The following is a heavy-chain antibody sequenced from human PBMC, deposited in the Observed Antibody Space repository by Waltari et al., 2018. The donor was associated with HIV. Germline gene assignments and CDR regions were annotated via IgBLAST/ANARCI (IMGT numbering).Heavy chain of an antibody. V-gene: IGHV4-39*01. D-gene: IGHD4-17*01. CDR2: IYYSGST. Sequence: QLNRQESGQGLVKPSETLSLTGTFSVGPFTVGSNTWGGIARPQGKGLGWIGSIYYSGSTYYNPSLKSRVTISVDTSKNQFSLKLSSVTAADTAVYYCARHVYTTVTVLLNWFDPWGQGTLVTVSS. J-gene: IGHJ5*02. CDR3: ARHVYTTVTVLLNWFDP. CDR1: VGPFTVGSNT.